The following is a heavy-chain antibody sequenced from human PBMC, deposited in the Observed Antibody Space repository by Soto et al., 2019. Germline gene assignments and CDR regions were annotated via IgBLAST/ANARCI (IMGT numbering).Heavy chain of an antibody. V-gene: IGHV1-24*01. CDR1: GYTLTELS. D-gene: IGHD3-22*01. Sequence: QVQLVQSGAEVKKPGASVKVSCKVSGYTLTELSMHWVRQAPGKGLEWMGGFDPEDGETIYAQKFQGRVTMTEDTSTDTAYMELSSLRSEDTAVYYCATVQAAGHYYDSSGPRRAFDIWGQGTMVTVSS. J-gene: IGHJ3*02. CDR3: ATVQAAGHYYDSSGPRRAFDI. CDR2: FDPEDGET.